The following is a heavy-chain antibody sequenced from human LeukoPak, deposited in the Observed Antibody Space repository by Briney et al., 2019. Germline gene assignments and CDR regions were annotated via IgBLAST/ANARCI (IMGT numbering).Heavy chain of an antibody. CDR3: ARDISGWSHYFDY. CDR1: GFTFSSYW. J-gene: IGHJ4*02. Sequence: GGCLRLSCAACGFTFSSYWMSWVRQAPGKGLEWVANIKQDESEKYYVDSLKGRFTISRDNAKNSLYLQMNSLRAEDTAVYYCARDISGWSHYFDYWGQGTLVTVSS. D-gene: IGHD6-19*01. V-gene: IGHV3-7*01. CDR2: IKQDESEK.